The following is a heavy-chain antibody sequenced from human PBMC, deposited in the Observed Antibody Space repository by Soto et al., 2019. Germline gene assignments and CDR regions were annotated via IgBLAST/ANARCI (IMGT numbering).Heavy chain of an antibody. CDR1: GGTFSSYA. D-gene: IGHD6-13*01. CDR2: INAVNGNT. Sequence: GASVKVSXKASGGTFSSYAISWVRQAPGQGLEWMGWINAVNGNTKYSQKFQGRVTITRDTSASTAYMELSSLRSEDTAVYYCARKYSSSWYLMGYYGMDVWGQGTTVTVSS. J-gene: IGHJ6*02. CDR3: ARKYSSSWYLMGYYGMDV. V-gene: IGHV1-3*01.